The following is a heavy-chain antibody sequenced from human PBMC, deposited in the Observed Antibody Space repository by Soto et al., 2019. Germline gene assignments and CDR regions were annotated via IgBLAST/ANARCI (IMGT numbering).Heavy chain of an antibody. V-gene: IGHV3-7*04. CDR2: IKQDGSEK. J-gene: IGHJ6*03. Sequence: GGSLRLSCAASGFTFSSYWMSWVRQAPGKGLEWVANIKQDGSEKYYVDSVKGRFTISRDNAKNSLYLQMNSLRAEDTAVYYCARAGNYCSSTSCPELYYYYYMDVWGKGTTVTVSS. CDR3: ARAGNYCSSTSCPELYYYYYMDV. D-gene: IGHD2-2*01. CDR1: GFTFSSYW.